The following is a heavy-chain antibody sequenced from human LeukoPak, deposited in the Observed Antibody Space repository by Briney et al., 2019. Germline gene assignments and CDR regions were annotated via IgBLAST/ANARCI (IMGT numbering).Heavy chain of an antibody. V-gene: IGHV1-18*01. J-gene: IGHJ4*02. Sequence: ASVRVSCTASGYTFTSYGISWVRQAPGQGLEWMGWISAYNGNTNYAQKLQGRVTMTTDTSTSTAYMELRSLRSDDTAVYYCARDSPLGREQQSDYWGQGTLVTVSS. CDR1: GYTFTSYG. D-gene: IGHD1/OR15-1a*01. CDR3: ARDSPLGREQQSDY. CDR2: ISAYNGNT.